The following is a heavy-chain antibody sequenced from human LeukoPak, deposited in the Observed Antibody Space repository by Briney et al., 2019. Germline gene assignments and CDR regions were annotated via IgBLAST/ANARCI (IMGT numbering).Heavy chain of an antibody. D-gene: IGHD2-2*01. V-gene: IGHV1-2*02. Sequence: GASVKVSCKASGYTFTGYYMHWVRQAPGQGLEWMGWINPNSGGTNYAQKFQGRVTMTRDTSISTAYMELSRLRSDDTAVYYCARELYQLLVSAPTPNAWWFDPWGQGTLVTVSS. J-gene: IGHJ5*02. CDR1: GYTFTGYY. CDR3: ARELYQLLVSAPTPNAWWFDP. CDR2: INPNSGGT.